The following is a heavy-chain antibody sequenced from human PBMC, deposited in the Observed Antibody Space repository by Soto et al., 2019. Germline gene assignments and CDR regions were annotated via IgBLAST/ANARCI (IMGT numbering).Heavy chain of an antibody. CDR3: SKFCSEVVPAAIDN. V-gene: IGHV3-30*18. J-gene: IGHJ4*02. Sequence: GGSLRLSCVVSGFPFSNYGMHWVSQAPGKGLEWVAVISYDGRNKYYGDSVKGRFTISRDNSKNTVYLQMDSLRPEDTAVYYCSKFCSEVVPAAIDNPGQGTLDPVSS. D-gene: IGHD2-2*01. CDR2: ISYDGRNK. CDR1: GFPFSNYG.